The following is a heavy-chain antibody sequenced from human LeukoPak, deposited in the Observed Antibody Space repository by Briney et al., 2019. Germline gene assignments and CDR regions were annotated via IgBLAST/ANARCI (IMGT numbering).Heavy chain of an antibody. V-gene: IGHV4-34*01. Sequence: PSETLSLTCAVYSGSFSGYYWSWIRQTPGKGLGWIGEVNHSGTTTYNPSLESRVTISVDTSKSQFSLNLRSVTAADTAVYYCARRGMDWNYVWYFDLWGRGTLVSVSS. D-gene: IGHD1-7*01. CDR3: ARRGMDWNYVWYFDL. CDR1: SGSFSGYY. CDR2: VNHSGTT. J-gene: IGHJ2*01.